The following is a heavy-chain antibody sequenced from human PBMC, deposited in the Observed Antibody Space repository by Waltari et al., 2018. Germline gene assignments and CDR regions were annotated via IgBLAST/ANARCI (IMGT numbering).Heavy chain of an antibody. CDR3: VRDTPVTRVDH. J-gene: IGHJ4*02. CDR2: IHNDGNWR. D-gene: IGHD4-17*01. V-gene: IGHV3-74*01. Sequence: EVQLVESGGGLVQPGGSLRLSCAASGFTFSSSWMHWVRQAPGKGLVWVARIHNDGNWRSYADSVEGRFTISRDDARNTVYLQMHSLRVEDTAVYYCVRDTPVTRVDHWGQGTLVTVSS. CDR1: GFTFSSSW.